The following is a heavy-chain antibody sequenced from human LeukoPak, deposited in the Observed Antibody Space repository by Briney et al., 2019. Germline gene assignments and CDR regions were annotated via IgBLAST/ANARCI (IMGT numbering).Heavy chain of an antibody. D-gene: IGHD4-17*01. CDR2: TYYRSKWYN. CDR1: GDSVSSNSAA. V-gene: IGHV6-1*01. Sequence: SQTLSLTCAISGDSVSSNSAAWNWIRQSPSRGLEWLGRTYYRSKWYNDYAVSVKSRITINPDTSKNQFSLQLNSVTPEDTSLRGLNYYYYGMDVWGQGTTVTVAS. CDR3: NYYYYGMDV. J-gene: IGHJ6*02.